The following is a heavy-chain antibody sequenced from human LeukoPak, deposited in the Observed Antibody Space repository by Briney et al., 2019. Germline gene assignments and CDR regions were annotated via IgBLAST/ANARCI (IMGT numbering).Heavy chain of an antibody. CDR3: AREYYYGSGSYYRSYYYYYMDV. CDR1: GFTFSGYG. Sequence: GGTLRLSCAASGFTFSGYGMSWVRQAPGKGLEWVSAISGSGGSTYYADSVKGRFTICRDNSKNTLYLQMNSLRAEDTAVYYCAREYYYGSGSYYRSYYYYYMDVWGKGTTVTVSS. J-gene: IGHJ6*03. D-gene: IGHD3-10*01. CDR2: ISGSGGST. V-gene: IGHV3-23*01.